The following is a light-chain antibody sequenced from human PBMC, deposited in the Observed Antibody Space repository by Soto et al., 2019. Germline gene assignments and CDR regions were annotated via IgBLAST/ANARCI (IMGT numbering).Light chain of an antibody. CDR3: QESYSTPSVT. CDR1: QDISNF. J-gene: IGKJ3*01. CDR2: AAS. V-gene: IGKV1-39*01. Sequence: DIQMTQSPASLSASVGDRVTITCQASQDISNFLNWYRQKPGEAPKLLIYAASSLQSGVPSRFSGSGSGTDFTLTISSLQPEDFATYYCQESYSTPSVTFGPGTKVDIK.